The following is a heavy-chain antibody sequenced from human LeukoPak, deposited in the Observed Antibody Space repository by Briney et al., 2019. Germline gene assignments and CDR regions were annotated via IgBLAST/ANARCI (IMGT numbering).Heavy chain of an antibody. D-gene: IGHD3-22*01. CDR3: VRDMGYYDKV. V-gene: IGHV3-74*01. J-gene: IGHJ4*02. CDR2: INNDGSST. CDR1: GFTFSPYW. Sequence: PGGSLRLSCAASGFTFSPYWMHWVRQAPGKGLVWVSRINNDGSSTNYADSVKGRFTISRDNAKNTLYLQMNSLGAEDTAVYYCVRDMGYYDKVWGQGTLVTVSS.